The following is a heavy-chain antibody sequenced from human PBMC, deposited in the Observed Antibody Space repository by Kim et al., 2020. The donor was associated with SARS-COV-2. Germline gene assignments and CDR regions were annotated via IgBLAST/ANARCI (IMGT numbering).Heavy chain of an antibody. Sequence: GESLKISCKGSGYSFTSYWISWVRQMPGKGLEWMGRIDPSDSYTIYSPSFQGHVTISADKSISTAYLQWSSLKASDTAMYYCARQSRPYPGSPYGMDIWGQGTTVTVSS. CDR3: ARQSRPYPGSPYGMDI. CDR2: IDPSDSYT. CDR1: GYSFTSYW. J-gene: IGHJ6*02. V-gene: IGHV5-10-1*01. D-gene: IGHD3-10*01.